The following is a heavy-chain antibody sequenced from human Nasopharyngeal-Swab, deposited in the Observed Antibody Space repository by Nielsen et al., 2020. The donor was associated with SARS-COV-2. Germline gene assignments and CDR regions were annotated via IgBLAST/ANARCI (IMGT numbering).Heavy chain of an antibody. D-gene: IGHD4-11*01. CDR1: GFTFSSYS. CDR2: ISGAGSST. Sequence: GGSLRLSCAASGFTFSSYSMNWVRQAPGKGLNWVSAISGAGSSTYYADSVKGRFTISRDNSKNTLYLQMNSLRAEDTALYYCVKGGYLHDYINYGDWFDPWGLGTLVTVSS. CDR3: VKGGYLHDYINYGDWFDP. J-gene: IGHJ5*02. V-gene: IGHV3-23*01.